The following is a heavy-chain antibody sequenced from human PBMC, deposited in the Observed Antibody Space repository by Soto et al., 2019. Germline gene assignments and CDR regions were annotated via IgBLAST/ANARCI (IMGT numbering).Heavy chain of an antibody. CDR1: GFTFSSYA. D-gene: IGHD4-17*01. Sequence: LRLSCAASGFTFSSYAMSWVRQAPGKGLEWVSAISGSGGSTYYADSVKGRFTISRDNSKNTLYLQMNSLRAEDTAVYYCAKDSFDYGDLLYFDYWGQGTLVTVSS. CDR3: AKDSFDYGDLLYFDY. V-gene: IGHV3-23*01. CDR2: ISGSGGST. J-gene: IGHJ4*02.